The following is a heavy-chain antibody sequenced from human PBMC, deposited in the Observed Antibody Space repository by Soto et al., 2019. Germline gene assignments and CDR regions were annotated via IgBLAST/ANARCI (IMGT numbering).Heavy chain of an antibody. D-gene: IGHD1-20*01. CDR2: IDTGSTYI. V-gene: IGHV3-21*02. Sequence: EVQLVESGGGLVKPGGSLRLSCAASGFTFSNFTMNWVRQAPGKGLEWVSSIDTGSTYIYYADSVTGRFTISRDNAKNSVYPQLDTLSAQGTADYYGYRETGSLNWNDGLMADWGQGTPVTVSS. CDR3: YRETGSLNWNDGLMAD. J-gene: IGHJ4*03. CDR1: GFTFSNFT.